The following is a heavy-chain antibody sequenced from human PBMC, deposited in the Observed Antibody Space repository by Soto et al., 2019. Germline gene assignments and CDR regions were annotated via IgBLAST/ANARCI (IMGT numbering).Heavy chain of an antibody. D-gene: IGHD6-6*01. Sequence: SGATLVNPTRTLTLTCTFSGFSLPTSGKGVAWIRQPPGKALEWLALIYWDDDERYSPSLKSKLTITKDTSKNQVVLTMTDMDPVDTATYYCAHRPSSISCFDYWGQGTLVTVSS. V-gene: IGHV2-5*02. CDR2: IYWDDDE. J-gene: IGHJ4*02. CDR3: AHRPSSISCFDY. CDR1: GFSLPTSGKG.